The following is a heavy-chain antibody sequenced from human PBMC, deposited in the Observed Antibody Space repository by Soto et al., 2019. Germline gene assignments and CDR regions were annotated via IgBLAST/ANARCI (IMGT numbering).Heavy chain of an antibody. CDR3: TKNRSPERSGPNYFDY. Sequence: GGSLRLSCAASGFTFSSYVMNWVRQAPGKGLQWVSAIRGSGTNLLYADSVKGRFTLSRDNSRNTVYLQMDSLTAEDTAVYYCTKNRSPERSGPNYFDYWGLGTLVTVSS. CDR2: IRGSGTNL. D-gene: IGHD6-19*01. J-gene: IGHJ4*02. V-gene: IGHV3-23*01. CDR1: GFTFSSYV.